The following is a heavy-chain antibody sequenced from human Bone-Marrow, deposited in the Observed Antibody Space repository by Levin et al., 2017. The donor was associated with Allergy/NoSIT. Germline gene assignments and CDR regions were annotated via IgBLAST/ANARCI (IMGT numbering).Heavy chain of an antibody. V-gene: IGHV3-30*18. CDR3: AKGLTLSTILIWPDAFDL. D-gene: IGHD3-9*01. Sequence: QAGGSLRLSCAASGFTFSNYGMHWVRQAPGKGLQWVAVISYDGNNQYYADSAKGRFTISRDNSNNTLFLQMNSLTAADTAVYYCAKGLTLSTILIWPDAFDLWGQGTMVTVSS. J-gene: IGHJ3*01. CDR1: GFTFSNYG. CDR2: ISYDGNNQ.